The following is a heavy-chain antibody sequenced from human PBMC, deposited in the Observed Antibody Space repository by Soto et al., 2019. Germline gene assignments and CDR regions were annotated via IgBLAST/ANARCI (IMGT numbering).Heavy chain of an antibody. J-gene: IGHJ5*02. CDR3: AKDPLWGQWLEYGYLDQ. Sequence: EVQLLESGGGLVQPGGSLRLSCAASGLTFSSYTMSWVRQAPGRGLEWVAVISNTGLTRHYADSVKGRFTISRDNSKRTVYLQMNSLRVDDTAVYFCAKDPLWGQWLEYGYLDQWGQGNLVTVSS. V-gene: IGHV3-23*01. CDR2: ISNTGLTR. D-gene: IGHD6-19*01. CDR1: GLTFSSYT.